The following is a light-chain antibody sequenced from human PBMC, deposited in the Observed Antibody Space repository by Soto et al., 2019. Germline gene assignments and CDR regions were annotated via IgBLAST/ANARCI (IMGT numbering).Light chain of an antibody. Sequence: EIVLTQSPGTLSLSPGERATLSCRAGQSVSNNYLAWYQQKAGQAPRLVIYDASSRATGIPDRLSASGSGTDFTLTISRLEPEDFAVYFCQQYASAPLTFGQGTKVDIK. CDR3: QQYASAPLT. CDR1: QSVSNNY. CDR2: DAS. V-gene: IGKV3-20*01. J-gene: IGKJ1*01.